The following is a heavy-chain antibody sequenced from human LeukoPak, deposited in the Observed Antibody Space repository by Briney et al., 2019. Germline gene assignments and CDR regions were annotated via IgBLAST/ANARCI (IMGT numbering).Heavy chain of an antibody. Sequence: SETLSLTCTVSGYSISSAYYWGWIRPPPGKWLEWIGRIYHSGTTYYNPSLKSRVTISIDTTKNQFSLKLSSVTAADTAVYYCARHYRPGRGSYYFDYWGQGTLVTVSS. CDR1: GYSISSAYY. D-gene: IGHD3-10*01. J-gene: IGHJ4*02. CDR3: ARHYRPGRGSYYFDY. CDR2: IYHSGTT. V-gene: IGHV4-38-2*02.